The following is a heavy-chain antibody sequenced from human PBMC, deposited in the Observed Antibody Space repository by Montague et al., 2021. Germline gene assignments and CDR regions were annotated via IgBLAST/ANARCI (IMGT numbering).Heavy chain of an antibody. CDR2: IYYNGST. V-gene: IGHV4-39*01. Sequence: SETLSLTCTVSGGSTSSTSYYWGWIRQPPGKELEFIGVIYYNGSTYHNPSLKSRVTVSIDTSKNQFSLKLISVTAADTAVYFCVRSLYCKGGSCYSGFDPWGQGTLVTVSS. CDR1: GGSTSSTSYY. CDR3: VRSLYCKGGSCYSGFDP. D-gene: IGHD2-15*01. J-gene: IGHJ5*02.